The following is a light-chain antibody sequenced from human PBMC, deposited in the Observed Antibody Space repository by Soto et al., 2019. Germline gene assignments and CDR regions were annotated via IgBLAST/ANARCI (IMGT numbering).Light chain of an antibody. J-gene: IGKJ1*01. CDR3: QQYHNLWT. CDR2: RAS. V-gene: IGKV3-15*01. CDR1: HYIYSN. Sequence: EIVMTQSPATLSVSPGDRATLSCTASHYIYSNVAWFQHQPGPAPRLLIYRASTRAAGTPARFTGGGSGTEFTLISTSLQSEDSAHYYWQQYHNLWTFGQGTKVDIK.